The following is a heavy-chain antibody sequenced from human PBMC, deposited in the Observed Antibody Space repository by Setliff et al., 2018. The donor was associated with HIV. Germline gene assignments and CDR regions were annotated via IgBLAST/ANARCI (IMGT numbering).Heavy chain of an antibody. CDR3: ATSRGGYYDARY. J-gene: IGHJ4*02. D-gene: IGHD3-3*01. CDR2: IYYSGST. V-gene: IGHV4-39*07. Sequence: SETLSLTCTVSGGSISSGAYYWGWIRQPPGKGLEWIGSIYYSGSTYYNPSLKSRVTISVDTSKNQFSLRLSSVTAADTAVYFCATSRGGYYDARYWGQGTLVTVS. CDR1: GGSISSGAYY.